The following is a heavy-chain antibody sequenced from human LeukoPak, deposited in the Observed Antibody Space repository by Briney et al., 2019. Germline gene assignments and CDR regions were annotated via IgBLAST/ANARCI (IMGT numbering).Heavy chain of an antibody. D-gene: IGHD2-21*02. Sequence: ASVKVSCKASGGTFSSYAISWVRQAPGQGLEWMGRIIPILGIANYAQKFQGRVTITADKSTSTAYMELSSLRSEDTAVYYCARDVGVVVTPPGYFDYWGQGTLVTVSS. CDR2: IIPILGIA. J-gene: IGHJ4*02. V-gene: IGHV1-69*04. CDR1: GGTFSSYA. CDR3: ARDVGVVVTPPGYFDY.